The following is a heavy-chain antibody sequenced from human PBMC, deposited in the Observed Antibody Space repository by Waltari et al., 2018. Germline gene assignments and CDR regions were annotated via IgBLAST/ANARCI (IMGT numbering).Heavy chain of an antibody. CDR1: GYSFTSYD. J-gene: IGHJ6*02. CDR3: ARGWGSGWPGYYGMDV. D-gene: IGHD6-19*01. CDR2: INPSNGNT. V-gene: IGHV1-8*03. Sequence: QVQLVQSGAEVKNPGASVKVSCKASGYSFTSYDINWVRQATGQGLEWMGWINPSNGNTGFAQKFQGRVTITRSTSISTAYMELNSLRSEDTAVYYCARGWGSGWPGYYGMDVWGQGTTVTVSS.